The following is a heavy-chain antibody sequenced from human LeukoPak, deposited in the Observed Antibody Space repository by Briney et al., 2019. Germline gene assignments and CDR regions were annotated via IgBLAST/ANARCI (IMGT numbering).Heavy chain of an antibody. CDR3: VSYYTLDRCFDP. D-gene: IGHD3-22*01. CDR1: GGSVSSGSYY. J-gene: IGHJ5*02. CDR2: TYYSGST. Sequence: SETLSLTCTVSGGSVSSGSYYWSWIRQPPGKGLEWIGYTYYSGSTKFNPSLKSRVTISIDTSKNQFSLKLSSVTAADTAVYYCVSYYTLDRCFDPWGQGTLAAVSS. V-gene: IGHV4-61*01.